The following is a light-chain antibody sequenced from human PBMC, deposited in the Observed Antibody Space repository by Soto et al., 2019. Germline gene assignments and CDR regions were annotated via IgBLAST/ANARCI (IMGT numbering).Light chain of an antibody. Sequence: DVVMTQSPLSLPVTLGQPASISCRSSQSLVYSDGNTYLNWFQQRPGQSPRRLIYKASNRDSGVPDRFSGSGSDTDFTLKISRVEAEDVGVYYCMQGTHWPPTFGQGTKVEIK. J-gene: IGKJ1*01. CDR3: MQGTHWPPT. V-gene: IGKV2-30*01. CDR2: KAS. CDR1: QSLVYSDGNTY.